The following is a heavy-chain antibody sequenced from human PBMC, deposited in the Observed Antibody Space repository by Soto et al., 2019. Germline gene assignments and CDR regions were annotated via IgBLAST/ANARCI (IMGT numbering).Heavy chain of an antibody. V-gene: IGHV1-2*02. CDR1: GYTFTGYY. CDR3: ARSNYYGSVDFFDY. CDR2: INPNNGDT. D-gene: IGHD3-10*01. Sequence: GASVKVSCKASGYTFTGYYMHWVRQAPGQGLEWMGWINPNNGDTNYAQKLQGRVTMTRDTSTSTAYMELRSLRSDDTAVYYCARSNYYGSVDFFDYWGQGTLVTVSS. J-gene: IGHJ4*02.